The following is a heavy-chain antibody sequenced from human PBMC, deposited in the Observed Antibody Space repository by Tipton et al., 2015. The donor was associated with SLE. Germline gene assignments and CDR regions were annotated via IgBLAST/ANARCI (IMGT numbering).Heavy chain of an antibody. CDR2: IYHSGST. CDR1: GFSISGGYY. J-gene: IGHJ5*02. Sequence: GLVKPSETLSLTCAVSGFSISGGYYWGWIRQPPGKGLEWIGYIYHSGSTYYNPSLKSRVTISVDRSKNQFSLKLSSVTAADTAVYYCASQADFWSGYPLALWGQGTLVTVSS. CDR3: ASQADFWSGYPLAL. V-gene: IGHV4-38-2*01. D-gene: IGHD3-3*01.